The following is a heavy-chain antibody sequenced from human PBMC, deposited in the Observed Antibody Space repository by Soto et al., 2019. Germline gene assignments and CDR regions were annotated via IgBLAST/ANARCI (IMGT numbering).Heavy chain of an antibody. CDR3: ARGSLYGEYGLDH. V-gene: IGHV1-8*01. D-gene: IGHD4-17*01. J-gene: IGHJ4*02. CDR1: GYTFSSYD. CDR2: MNPDSGNR. Sequence: QVQLVQSGAEVKKPGASVKVSCKASGYTFSSYDINWVRQATGQGLEWMGWMNPDSGNRDYAAKFQGRFTMTRDTSRGTAYMELISLRSEDTAVYYCARGSLYGEYGLDHWGQGTLVTVSS.